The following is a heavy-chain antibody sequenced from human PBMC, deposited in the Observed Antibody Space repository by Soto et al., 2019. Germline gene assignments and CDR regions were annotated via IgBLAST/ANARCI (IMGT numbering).Heavy chain of an antibody. V-gene: IGHV4-30-4*01. CDR2: IYYSGSS. CDR1: GDSVTTSDYY. Sequence: PSETLSLSCSVSGDSVTTSDYYWSWILQPPGKGLERLGYIYYSGSSYYNPSLKGRATISVDTSKNQFSLKLSSVTAADTAMYYCARTVDFWSGYYPYWGPGTLVTVSS. D-gene: IGHD3-3*01. J-gene: IGHJ4*02. CDR3: ARTVDFWSGYYPY.